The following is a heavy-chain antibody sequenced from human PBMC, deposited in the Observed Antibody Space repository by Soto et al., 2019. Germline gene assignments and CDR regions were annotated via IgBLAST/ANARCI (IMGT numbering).Heavy chain of an antibody. V-gene: IGHV3-33*01. J-gene: IGHJ6*02. CDR3: ARDFSMDIVVVPAAIGSMDV. CDR1: GFTFSSYG. Sequence: QVQLVESGGGVVQPGRSLRLSCAASGFTFSSYGMHWVRQAPGKGLEWVAVIWYDGSNKYYVDSVKGRFTISRDNSKNTLYLQMNSLRAEDTAVYYCARDFSMDIVVVPAAIGSMDVWGQGTTVTVSS. CDR2: IWYDGSNK. D-gene: IGHD2-2*03.